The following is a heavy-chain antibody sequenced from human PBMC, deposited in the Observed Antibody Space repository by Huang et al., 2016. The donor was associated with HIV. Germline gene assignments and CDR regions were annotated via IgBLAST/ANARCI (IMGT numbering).Heavy chain of an antibody. Sequence: QVQLVESGGGLVQPGRSLRLSCAASGFTFTNYAIHWVRPAPGKGLELVSFISYDVRNKFYADSVKGRFTISRDKSKSTLYLLMNSLRVDDTALYYCARSAVPGDGDWFDPWGQGTLVTVSS. J-gene: IGHJ5*02. D-gene: IGHD6-19*01. CDR1: GFTFTNYA. V-gene: IGHV3-30*04. CDR2: ISYDVRNK. CDR3: ARSAVPGDGDWFDP.